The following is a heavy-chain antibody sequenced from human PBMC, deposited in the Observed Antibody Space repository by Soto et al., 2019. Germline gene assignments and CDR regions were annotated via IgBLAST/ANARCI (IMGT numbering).Heavy chain of an antibody. D-gene: IGHD1-1*01. Sequence: ASVKVSCKASGYAFSEYYIHWVRQAPGQGLEWMGWINPDTGGTHYAQRFQGRVSMTRDTSITTAYMELSRLASDDTAVLYCATGLRVEFGSWGQGALLTVSS. CDR2: INPDTGGT. CDR3: ATGLRVEFGS. J-gene: IGHJ4*02. V-gene: IGHV1-2*02. CDR1: GYAFSEYY.